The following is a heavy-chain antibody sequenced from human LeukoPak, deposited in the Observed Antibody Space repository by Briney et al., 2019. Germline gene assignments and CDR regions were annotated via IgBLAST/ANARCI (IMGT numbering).Heavy chain of an antibody. J-gene: IGHJ4*02. CDR1: GFTFSSYA. D-gene: IGHD3-10*01. CDR3: AKDFVNYYGSGSYYNEDY. Sequence: GGSLRLSCAASGFTFSSYAVSWVRQAPGKGLEWVSAISGSGGSTYYADSVKGRFTISGDNSKNTLYLQMNSLRAEDTAVYYCAKDFVNYYGSGSYYNEDYWGQGTLVTVSS. CDR2: ISGSGGST. V-gene: IGHV3-23*01.